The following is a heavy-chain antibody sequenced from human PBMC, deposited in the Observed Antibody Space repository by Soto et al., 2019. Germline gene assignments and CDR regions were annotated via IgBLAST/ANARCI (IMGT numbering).Heavy chain of an antibody. Sequence: EVQLLESGGGLVQPGGSLRLSCAASGFTFSSCTMGWVRQAPGKGLEWVSTISGSGGTTYYADSAKGRFTISRDNSKNTLKLQMNSLRADDTAVYYCAKGGPAARTTDYWGQGTLVTVSS. J-gene: IGHJ4*02. D-gene: IGHD1-26*01. CDR2: ISGSGGTT. CDR1: GFTFSSCT. CDR3: AKGGPAARTTDY. V-gene: IGHV3-23*01.